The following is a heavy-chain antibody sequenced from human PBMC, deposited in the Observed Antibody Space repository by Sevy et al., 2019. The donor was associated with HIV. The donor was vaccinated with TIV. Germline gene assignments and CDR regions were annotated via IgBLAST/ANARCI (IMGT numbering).Heavy chain of an antibody. D-gene: IGHD2-15*01. J-gene: IGHJ4*02. V-gene: IGHV3-15*01. Sequence: GGSLRLSCAASGFTFSNAWMSWVRQAPGKGLEWVGRIKSKTDGGTTVYAAPVKGRFTISRDDSKNTLYLQMNSLKTEDTAVYYCTTATLPYCSGGSCYSFDYWGQGTLVTVSS. CDR1: GFTFSNAW. CDR2: IKSKTDGGTT. CDR3: TTATLPYCSGGSCYSFDY.